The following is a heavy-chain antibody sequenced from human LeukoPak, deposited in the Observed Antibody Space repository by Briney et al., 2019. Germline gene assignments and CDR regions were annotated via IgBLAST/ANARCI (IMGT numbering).Heavy chain of an antibody. J-gene: IGHJ4*02. CDR3: ARDLAMAGTSGEGFDY. CDR1: GASISSYY. CDR2: IYYSGST. D-gene: IGHD6-19*01. Sequence: PSETLSLTCTVSGASISSYYWSWIRQPPGKGLEWIGYIYYSGSTNYNPSLKSRVTISVDTSKNQFSLKLSSVTAADTAVYYCARDLAMAGTSGEGFDYWGQGTLVTVSS. V-gene: IGHV4-59*01.